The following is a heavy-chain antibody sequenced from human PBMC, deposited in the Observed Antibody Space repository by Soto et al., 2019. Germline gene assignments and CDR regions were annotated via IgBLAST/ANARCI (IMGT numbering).Heavy chain of an antibody. CDR2: INHSGST. J-gene: IGHJ4*02. CDR1: GGPFSGYY. Sequence: SETLSLTCAVYGGPFSGYYWSWIRQPPGKGLEWVGEINHSGSTNYNPSLKSRVTISVDTSKNQFSLKLSSVTAADTAVYYCARGLRIAVAGIPRTGINDYWGQGTLVTVSS. CDR3: ARGLRIAVAGIPRTGINDY. D-gene: IGHD6-19*01. V-gene: IGHV4-34*01.